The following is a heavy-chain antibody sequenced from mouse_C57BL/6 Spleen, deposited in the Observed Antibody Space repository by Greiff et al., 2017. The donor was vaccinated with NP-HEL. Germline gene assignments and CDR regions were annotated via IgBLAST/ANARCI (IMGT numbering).Heavy chain of an antibody. D-gene: IGHD4-1*01. V-gene: IGHV1-64*01. CDR1: GYTFTSYW. CDR3: ARDWDEGDYYAMDY. J-gene: IGHJ4*01. CDR2: IHPNSGST. Sequence: QVQLQQPGAELVKPGASVKLSCKASGYTFTSYWMHWVKQRPGQGLEWIGMIHPNSGSTNYNEKFKSKATLTVDKSSSTAYMQLSSLTSEDSAVYYCARDWDEGDYYAMDYWGQGTSVTVSS.